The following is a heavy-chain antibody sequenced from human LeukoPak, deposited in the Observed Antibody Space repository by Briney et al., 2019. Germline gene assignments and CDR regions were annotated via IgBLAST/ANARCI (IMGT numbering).Heavy chain of an antibody. Sequence: ETLSLTCTVSGGSISTYYWSWIRQPPGKGLEWIGYIYYSGSTNYNPSLKSRVTISGDTSKNQFSLKLSSVTAADTAVYYCARDGYYYGSGSYYNPNDYWGQGTLVTVSS. CDR3: ARDGYYYGSGSYYNPNDY. J-gene: IGHJ4*02. D-gene: IGHD3-10*01. CDR1: GGSISTYY. V-gene: IGHV4-59*12. CDR2: IYYSGST.